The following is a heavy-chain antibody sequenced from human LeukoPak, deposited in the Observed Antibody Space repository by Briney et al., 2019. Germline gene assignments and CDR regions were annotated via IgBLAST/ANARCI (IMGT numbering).Heavy chain of an antibody. V-gene: IGHV5-51*01. J-gene: IGHJ6*02. CDR3: ATQTTVVGYYYYGMDV. CDR2: IYPGDSDT. CDR1: GYRFTSYW. D-gene: IGHD4-23*01. Sequence: GGSLKISFKGSGYRFTSYWIGWVRQMPGKGLEWMGIIYPGDSDTRYSPSFQGQVTISADKSISTAYLQWSSLKASDTAMYYCATQTTVVGYYYYGMDVWGQGTTVTVSS.